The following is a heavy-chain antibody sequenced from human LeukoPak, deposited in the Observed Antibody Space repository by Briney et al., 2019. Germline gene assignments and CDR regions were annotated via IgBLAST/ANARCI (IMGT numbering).Heavy chain of an antibody. D-gene: IGHD3-3*01. J-gene: IGHJ4*02. CDR1: AGSISSSNW. CDR2: IYYSGST. Sequence: PSETLSLTCAVSAGSISSSNWWSWVRQPPGQGLEWIGEIYYSGSTNYNPSLKSRVTISVDTSKNQFSLKLSSVTAADTAVYYCARGRSAFRFLEWPPFDYWGQGTLVTVSS. V-gene: IGHV4-4*02. CDR3: ARGRSAFRFLEWPPFDY.